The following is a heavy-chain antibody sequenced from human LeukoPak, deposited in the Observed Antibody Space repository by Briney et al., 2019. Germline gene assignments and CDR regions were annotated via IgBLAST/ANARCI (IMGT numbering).Heavy chain of an antibody. D-gene: IGHD2-15*01. V-gene: IGHV3-23*01. Sequence: GGSLRLSCAASGFTFSSYAMSWVRQAPGKGLEWVSAISGSGGSTYYADSVKGRFTIPRDNSKNTLYLQMNSLRAEDTAVYYCAKEVEIVVVVAATQDYFDYWGQGTLVTVSS. CDR2: ISGSGGST. CDR3: AKEVEIVVVVAATQDYFDY. J-gene: IGHJ4*02. CDR1: GFTFSSYA.